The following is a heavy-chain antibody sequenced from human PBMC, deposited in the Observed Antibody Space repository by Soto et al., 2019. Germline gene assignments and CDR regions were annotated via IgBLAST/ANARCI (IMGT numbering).Heavy chain of an antibody. Sequence: SVKVSCKSSGITFSSYAISWVRQAPGQGLEWMGGIIPIFGTANYAQTFQGRVTITADQSTSTAYMELSSLRSEDTAVYYCAGPTSAQQLLLGFDYWGQGTLVTVSS. V-gene: IGHV1-69*13. J-gene: IGHJ4*02. CDR1: GITFSSYA. CDR3: AGPTSAQQLLLGFDY. CDR2: IIPIFGTA. D-gene: IGHD6-13*01.